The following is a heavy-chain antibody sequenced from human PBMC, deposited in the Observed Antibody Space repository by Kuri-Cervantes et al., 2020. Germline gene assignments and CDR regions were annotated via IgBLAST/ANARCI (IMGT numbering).Heavy chain of an antibody. CDR1: GGSISSSNW. D-gene: IGHD3-3*01. J-gene: IGHJ4*02. Sequence: SETLSLTCAVSGGSISSSNWWSWVRQPPGKGLEWIGEIYHSGSTNYNPSLKSRVTISVDTSKNQFSLKLSSVTAADTAVYYCARARSRDFFGAFLDYWGQGTLVTSPQ. CDR3: ARARSRDFFGAFLDY. V-gene: IGHV4-4*02. CDR2: IYHSGST.